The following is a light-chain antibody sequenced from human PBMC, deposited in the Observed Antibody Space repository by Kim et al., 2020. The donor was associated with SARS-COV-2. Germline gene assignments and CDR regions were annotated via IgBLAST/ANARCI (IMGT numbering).Light chain of an antibody. CDR1: SSDVGGYNF. V-gene: IGLV2-11*01. CDR3: CSYAGSYTWV. J-gene: IGLJ3*02. CDR2: DVS. Sequence: GQSVTISCTGTSSDVGGYNFVSWYQQLPGKAPKLLIADVSKRPSGVPDRFSGSKSGNTASLTISGLQAEDEADYYCCSYAGSYTWVFGGGTQLTVL.